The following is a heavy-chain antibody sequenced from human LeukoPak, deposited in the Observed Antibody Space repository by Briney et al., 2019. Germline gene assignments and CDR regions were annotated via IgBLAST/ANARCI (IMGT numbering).Heavy chain of an antibody. V-gene: IGHV3-53*01. Sequence: GGSLRLSCAASGFTVSSNYMNWVRQAPGKGLEWVSVIYGGGNIYYADSVKGRFTISRDNSKNTLYLQMNSLRAEDTAVYYCATNTAMASYYYYYGMDVWGQGTTVTVSS. J-gene: IGHJ6*02. CDR2: IYGGGNI. CDR1: GFTVSSNY. D-gene: IGHD5-18*01. CDR3: ATNTAMASYYYYYGMDV.